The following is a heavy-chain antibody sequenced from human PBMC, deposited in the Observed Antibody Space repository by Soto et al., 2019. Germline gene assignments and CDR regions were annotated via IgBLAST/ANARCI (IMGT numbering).Heavy chain of an antibody. Sequence: PGRSLRLSCETSGFPFGIYTMNWVRQAPGKGLEWVSSISSSGTYIDYADSVEGRFAISRDDAKNSVFLEMTSLRVDDTAVYYCAREGNYHEFWGQGTLVTVSS. CDR3: AREGNYHEF. V-gene: IGHV3-21*01. CDR1: GFPFGIYT. CDR2: ISSSGTYI. J-gene: IGHJ4*02. D-gene: IGHD3-10*01.